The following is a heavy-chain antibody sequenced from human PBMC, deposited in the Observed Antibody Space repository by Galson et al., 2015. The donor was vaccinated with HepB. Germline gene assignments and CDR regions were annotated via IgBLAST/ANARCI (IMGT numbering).Heavy chain of an antibody. CDR2: IYPGDSAT. CDR3: ARQNCGGDCYSSYIGASDI. Sequence: QSGAEVKKPGESLKISCKGSGYNFASYWIAWVRQMPGKGLEWMGIIYPGDSATRYSPSFQGQVTFSAVKSVSTAYLQWSSLRASDTAMYYCARQNCGGDCYSSYIGASDIWGQGTMVSVSS. J-gene: IGHJ3*02. D-gene: IGHD2-21*02. V-gene: IGHV5-51*01. CDR1: GYNFASYW.